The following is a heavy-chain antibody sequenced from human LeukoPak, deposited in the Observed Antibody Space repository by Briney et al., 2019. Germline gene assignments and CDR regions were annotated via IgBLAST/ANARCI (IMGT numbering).Heavy chain of an antibody. D-gene: IGHD6-13*01. CDR1: GGTFSSYA. CDR3: TRDPLSQSSSWSHFDY. V-gene: IGHV1-69*13. CDR2: IIPIFGTA. J-gene: IGHJ4*02. Sequence: GASVKVSCKASGGTFSSYAISWVRQAPGQGLEWMGGIIPIFGTANYAQKFQGRVTITADESTSTAYMELSSLRSEDTAVYYCTRDPLSQSSSWSHFDYWGQGTLVTVSS.